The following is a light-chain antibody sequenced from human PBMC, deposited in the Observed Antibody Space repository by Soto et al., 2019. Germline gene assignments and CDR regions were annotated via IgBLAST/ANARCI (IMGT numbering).Light chain of an antibody. V-gene: IGKV1-5*03. Sequence: DIQMTQSPSTLSASVGDRVTITCRASQSISSWLAWYQQKPGKAPKLLIYKASSVETGVPSRFSGSGCGTEFTPTISSLQPDDFATYYCQQYNSYSPWTFGQGTMVEIK. CDR1: QSISSW. CDR2: KAS. J-gene: IGKJ1*01. CDR3: QQYNSYSPWT.